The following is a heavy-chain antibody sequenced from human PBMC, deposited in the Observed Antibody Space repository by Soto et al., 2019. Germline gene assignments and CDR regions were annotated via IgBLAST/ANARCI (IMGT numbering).Heavy chain of an antibody. CDR1: GLTFSSAW. CDR2: IKSKSDGGTA. V-gene: IGHV3-15*01. D-gene: IGHD2-8*01. J-gene: IGHJ4*02. Sequence: PGASLRLSCVASGLTFSSAWMSWVRQAPGKGLEWVGRIKSKSDGGTADYAAPVRGRFTISRDDSENTFYLQMNSLRIEDTAVYYCIHKANGFAWFWGQGTLVTVSS. CDR3: IHKANGFAWF.